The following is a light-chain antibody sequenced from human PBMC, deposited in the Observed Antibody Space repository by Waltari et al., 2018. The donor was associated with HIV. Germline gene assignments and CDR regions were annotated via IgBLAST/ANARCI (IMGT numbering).Light chain of an antibody. CDR3: CSNAARATYV. Sequence: QSALAQPRSVSGSPGQSVTISCTGTTSDVGGYNYVSWFQPHPGKAPKLIIYHVTTRPPGVPCRFSASKSGNTASLTISGLQAEDEAEYYCCSNAARATYVFGAGTQVTVL. CDR1: TSDVGGYNY. V-gene: IGLV2-11*01. CDR2: HVT. J-gene: IGLJ1*01.